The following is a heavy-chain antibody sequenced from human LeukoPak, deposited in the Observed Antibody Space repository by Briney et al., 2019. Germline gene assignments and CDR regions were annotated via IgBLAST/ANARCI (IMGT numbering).Heavy chain of an antibody. CDR1: GGSISSYY. V-gene: IGHV4-59*12. CDR3: ASTYRYMSTYYDIPNWFDP. D-gene: IGHD3-9*01. CDR2: IYYSGST. J-gene: IGHJ5*02. Sequence: SETLSLTCTVSGGSISSYYWSWIRQPPGKGLEWIGYIYYSGSTNYNPSLKSRVTISVDTSKNQFSLKLSSVTAADTAVYYCASTYRYMSTYYDIPNWFDPWGQGTLVTVSS.